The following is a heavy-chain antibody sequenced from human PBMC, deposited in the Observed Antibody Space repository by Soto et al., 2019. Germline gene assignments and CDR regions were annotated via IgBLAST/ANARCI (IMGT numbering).Heavy chain of an antibody. V-gene: IGHV3-30*18. CDR3: AKDTITVAGPGLEY. D-gene: IGHD6-19*01. CDR1: GFTFSTYG. CDR2: ISFDGSKT. Sequence: QVQLVESGGGVVQPGRSRRLSCAASGFTFSTYGMHWVRQAPGKGLEWVALISFDGSKTYYADSVKGRFTVSRDNSRNMVYLHMNSLRADDSAIYSCAKDTITVAGPGLEYWGQGTLVTVSS. J-gene: IGHJ4*02.